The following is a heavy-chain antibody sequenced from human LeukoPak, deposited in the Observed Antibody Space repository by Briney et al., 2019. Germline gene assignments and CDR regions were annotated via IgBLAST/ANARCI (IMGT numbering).Heavy chain of an antibody. CDR2: IYSGGST. V-gene: IGHV3-53*01. D-gene: IGHD3-22*01. J-gene: IGHJ6*03. Sequence: GGSLRLSCAASGFTVSSNYMSWVRQAPGKGLEWVSVIYSGGSTYCADSVKGRFTISRDNSKNTLYLQMNSLRSEDTAVYYCAADPGITMIEGYMDVWGKGTTVTVSS. CDR3: AADPGITMIEGYMDV. CDR1: GFTVSSNY.